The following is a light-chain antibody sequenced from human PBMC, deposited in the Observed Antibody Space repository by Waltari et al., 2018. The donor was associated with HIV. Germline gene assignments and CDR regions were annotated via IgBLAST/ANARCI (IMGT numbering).Light chain of an antibody. CDR1: SSDVGSYHL. V-gene: IGLV2-23*01. J-gene: IGLJ1*01. Sequence: QSALTQPASVSGSPRQSLTISCTGTSSDVGSYHLVSWYQQHPGKAPKVMIYEGSKRPSGVSNRFSGSKSGNTASLTISGLQAEDEADYYCCSYTGSSTRRPYVFGTGTKVTVL. CDR3: CSYTGSSTRRPYV. CDR2: EGS.